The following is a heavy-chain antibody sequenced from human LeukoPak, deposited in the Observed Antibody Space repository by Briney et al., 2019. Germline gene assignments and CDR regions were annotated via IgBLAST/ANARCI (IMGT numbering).Heavy chain of an antibody. J-gene: IGHJ4*02. D-gene: IGHD3-22*01. CDR3: ARDQGHDSSGYTDY. CDR1: GYTFTGYY. CDR2: INPNSGGT. Sequence: ASVKVSCKASGYTFTGYYMHCVRQAPGQGLEWMGWINPNSGGTNYAQKFQGRVTMTRDTSISTAYMELSRLRSDDTAVYYCARDQGHDSSGYTDYWGQGTLVTVYS. V-gene: IGHV1-2*02.